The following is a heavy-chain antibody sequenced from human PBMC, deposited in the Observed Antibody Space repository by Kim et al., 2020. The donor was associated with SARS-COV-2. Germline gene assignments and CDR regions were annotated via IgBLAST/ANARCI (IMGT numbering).Heavy chain of an antibody. CDR2: ISSSSSYI. V-gene: IGHV3-21*01. Sequence: GGSLRLSCAASGFTFSSYSMNWVRQAPGKGLEWVSSISSSSSYIYYADSVKGRFTISRDNAKNSLYLQMNSLRAEDTAVYYCARPIVVVPAVMIHYYGMDVWGQGTTVTVSS. CDR3: ARPIVVVPAVMIHYYGMDV. J-gene: IGHJ6*02. CDR1: GFTFSSYS. D-gene: IGHD2-2*01.